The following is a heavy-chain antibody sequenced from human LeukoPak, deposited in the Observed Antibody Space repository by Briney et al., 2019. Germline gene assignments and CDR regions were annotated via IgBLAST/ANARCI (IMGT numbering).Heavy chain of an antibody. D-gene: IGHD3-22*01. CDR1: GGSISSYY. V-gene: IGHV4-59*01. Sequence: SETLSLTCTVSGGSISSYYWRWIRQPPGKGLGWIGYIYYSGSTNYNPSLKSRVNISVDTSKNQFSLKLSSVTAADTAVYYCAGLDYYESSGYHDAFDIWGQGTMVTVSS. CDR3: AGLDYYESSGYHDAFDI. CDR2: IYYSGST. J-gene: IGHJ3*02.